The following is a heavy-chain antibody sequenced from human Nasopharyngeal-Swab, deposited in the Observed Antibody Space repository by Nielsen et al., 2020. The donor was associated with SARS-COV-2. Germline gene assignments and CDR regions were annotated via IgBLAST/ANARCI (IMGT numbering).Heavy chain of an antibody. CDR2: ISYDGSNK. D-gene: IGHD3-10*01. CDR3: AGDYYGSGRIAY. CDR1: GFTFSTFG. V-gene: IGHV3-33*05. Sequence: GESLKISCAASGFTFSTFGMHWVRQAPGKGLEWVAVISYDGSNKYYADSVKGRFTISRDNAKNSLYLQMNSLGAEDTAIYYCAGDYYGSGRIAYWGQGTLVTVSS. J-gene: IGHJ4*02.